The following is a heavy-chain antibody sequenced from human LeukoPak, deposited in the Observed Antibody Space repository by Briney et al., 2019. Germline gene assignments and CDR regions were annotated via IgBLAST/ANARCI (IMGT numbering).Heavy chain of an antibody. V-gene: IGHV4-31*03. Sequence: PSETLSLTCSVSGASLSSGGYHWSWIRQRPGKSLEWIGFIYFTGRILYNPSLKSRVTISQDTSQNQFFLKMTSMTAADTAVYFCARTGYCSSSSCYEDYGMDVWGQRTMVTVS. D-gene: IGHD2-2*01. CDR1: GASLSSGGYH. CDR2: IYFTGRI. J-gene: IGHJ6*02. CDR3: ARTGYCSSSSCYEDYGMDV.